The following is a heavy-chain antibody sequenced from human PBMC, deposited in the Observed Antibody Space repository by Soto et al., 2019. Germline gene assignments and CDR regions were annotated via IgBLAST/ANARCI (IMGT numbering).Heavy chain of an antibody. CDR3: AREIGGIDH. J-gene: IGHJ4*02. V-gene: IGHV4-61*01. CDR1: GGSISSSSYY. D-gene: IGHD3-16*01. Sequence: SETLSLTCTVSGGSISSSSYYWGWIRQPPGKGLEWIGYIYYTGSTNYNPSLKSRVTISVDTSKNQFSLKLSSVTAADTAVYYCAREIGGIDHWGQGTLVTVSS. CDR2: IYYTGST.